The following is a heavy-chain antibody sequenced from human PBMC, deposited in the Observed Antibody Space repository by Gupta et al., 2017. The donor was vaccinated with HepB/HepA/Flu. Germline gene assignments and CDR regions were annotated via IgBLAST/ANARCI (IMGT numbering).Heavy chain of an antibody. V-gene: IGHV2-5*02. Sequence: QITLKESGPTLVKPTQTPTLTCTFSGFPLTTSGMGVGWIRQPPGKALEWLGSIYWDDDKRYRAALKIRLTITKDTSTNQVFLTMTNMDPVDTATYYCAHTRRREWRAKLLETWGQGILVTVSS. J-gene: IGHJ5*02. CDR1: GFPLTTSGMG. CDR3: AHTRRREWRAKLLET. D-gene: IGHD3-3*01. CDR2: IYWDDDK.